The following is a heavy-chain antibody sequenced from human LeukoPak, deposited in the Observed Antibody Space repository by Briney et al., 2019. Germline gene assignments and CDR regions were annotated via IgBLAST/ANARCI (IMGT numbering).Heavy chain of an antibody. CDR1: GGPLTGYY. V-gene: IGHV4-59*01. D-gene: IGHD4-17*01. Sequence: KPSETLSLTCTVSGGPLTGYYWSWIRQPPGKGLEWIGYIYYSGSTNYNPSLRSRVTMSVDKSRDQFSLKVNSVTAMDTAVYYCARYDGDDNNFDYWGQGTLVTVSS. CDR2: IYYSGST. CDR3: ARYDGDDNNFDY. J-gene: IGHJ4*02.